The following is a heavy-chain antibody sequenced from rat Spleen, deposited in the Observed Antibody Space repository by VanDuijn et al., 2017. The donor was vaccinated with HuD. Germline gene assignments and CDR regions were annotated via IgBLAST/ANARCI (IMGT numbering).Heavy chain of an antibody. Sequence: EVQLVESGGRLVQPGNSLKLSCAASGFTFSDHAMAWVRPFPKKGLGWVTSISYEGSGTYYGDPVKGRFTISRDNANATLYLQMNSLRSKDTATYYCARPDGYTYVMDAWGQGASVTVSS. CDR2: ISYEGSGT. D-gene: IGHD1-4*01. CDR1: GFTFSDHA. J-gene: IGHJ4*01. V-gene: IGHV5-22*01. CDR3: ARPDGYTYVMDA.